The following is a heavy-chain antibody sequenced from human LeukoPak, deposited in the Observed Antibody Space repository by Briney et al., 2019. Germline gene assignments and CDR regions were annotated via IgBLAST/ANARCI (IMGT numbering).Heavy chain of an antibody. V-gene: IGHV4-30-2*01. CDR2: IYHSGST. J-gene: IGHJ6*03. Sequence: PSETLSLTCTVSGGSISSGGYYWSWIRQPPGKGLEWIGYIYHSGSTYYNPSLKSRVTISVDRSKNQFSLKLSSVTAADTAVYYCASAIAARHYYYYMDVWGKGTTVTVSS. D-gene: IGHD6-6*01. CDR1: GGSISSGGYY. CDR3: ASAIAARHYYYYMDV.